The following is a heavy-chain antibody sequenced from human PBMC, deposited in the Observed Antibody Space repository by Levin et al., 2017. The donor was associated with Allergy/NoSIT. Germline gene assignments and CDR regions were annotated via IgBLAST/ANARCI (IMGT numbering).Heavy chain of an antibody. CDR3: AREKGITMVRGEIDY. Sequence: ASVKVSCKASGYTFTGYYMHWVRQAPGQGLEWMGWINPNSGGTNYAQKFQGRVTMTRDTSISTAYMELSRLRSDDTAVYYCAREKGITMVRGEIDYWGQGTLVTVSS. J-gene: IGHJ4*02. CDR1: GYTFTGYY. CDR2: INPNSGGT. V-gene: IGHV1-2*02. D-gene: IGHD3-10*01.